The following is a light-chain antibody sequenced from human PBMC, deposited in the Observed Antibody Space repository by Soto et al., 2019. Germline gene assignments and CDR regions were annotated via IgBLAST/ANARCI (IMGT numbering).Light chain of an antibody. CDR3: QQYSSSPTWT. CDR1: QSVSSTY. Sequence: EIVLTQSPGTLSLSPGERATLSCRASQSVSSTYLGWYQQKPGQSPRLLIYGTSSRATGIPARFSGSGSGTDFTLTISRLEPEAFAVYYSQQYSSSPTWTFGQGTQVEIK. CDR2: GTS. V-gene: IGKV3-20*01. J-gene: IGKJ1*01.